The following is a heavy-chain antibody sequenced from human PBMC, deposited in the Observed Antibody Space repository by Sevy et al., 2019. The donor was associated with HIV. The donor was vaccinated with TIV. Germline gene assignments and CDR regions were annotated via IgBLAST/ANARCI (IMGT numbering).Heavy chain of an antibody. CDR3: ARVSRGEHLYYFDY. Sequence: SETLSLTCTVSAGSISSGDYYWNWIRQPPGKSLEWIGYIYYTGSTYYNPSLTSRVTISVDTSKNQFSLKLYSVTAADTAVYYCARVSRGEHLYYFDYWGQGTLVTVSS. J-gene: IGHJ4*02. CDR1: AGSISSGDYY. CDR2: IYYTGST. V-gene: IGHV4-30-4*01. D-gene: IGHD2-21*01.